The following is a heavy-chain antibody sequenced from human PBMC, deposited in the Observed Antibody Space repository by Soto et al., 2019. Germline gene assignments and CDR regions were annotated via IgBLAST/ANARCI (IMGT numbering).Heavy chain of an antibody. CDR3: AREYCSGGSCYFGAAFDI. CDR1: GGSISSGGYY. V-gene: IGHV4-31*03. D-gene: IGHD2-15*01. J-gene: IGHJ3*02. CDR2: IYYSGST. Sequence: SETLSLTCTVSGGSISSGGYYWSWIRQHPGKGLEWIGYIYYSGSTYYNPSLKSRVTISVDTSKNQFSLKLSSVTAADTAVYYCAREYCSGGSCYFGAAFDIWGQGTMVTVSS.